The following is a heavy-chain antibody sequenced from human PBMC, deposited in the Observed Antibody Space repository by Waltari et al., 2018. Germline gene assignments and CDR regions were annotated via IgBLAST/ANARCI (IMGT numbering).Heavy chain of an antibody. D-gene: IGHD3-22*01. CDR1: GCTFRSHW. J-gene: IGHJ4*02. CDR2: INSDGSST. V-gene: IGHV3-74*01. CDR3: VRDSSGTY. Sequence: EVQLVESGGGLVQPGGSLRLSCAASGCTFRSHWLYWVRQTPGKGLGWVSGINSDGSSTSYADSVKGRVTISRDNAKNTLYLQMNSLRAEDTAVYYCVRDSSGTYWGQGTQVTVSS.